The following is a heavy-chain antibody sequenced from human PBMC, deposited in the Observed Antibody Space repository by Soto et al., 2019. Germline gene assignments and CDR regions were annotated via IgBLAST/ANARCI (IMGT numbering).Heavy chain of an antibody. CDR3: ARHFAGFPSIAVAPY. Sequence: SETLSLTCTVSGGSISSSSYYWGWIRQPPGKGLEWIGSIYYSGSTYYNPSLKGRVTISVDTSKNQFSLKLSSVTAADTAVYYCARHFAGFPSIAVAPYCGQGTLVNVSS. CDR1: GGSISSSSYY. CDR2: IYYSGST. D-gene: IGHD6-19*01. J-gene: IGHJ4*02. V-gene: IGHV4-39*01.